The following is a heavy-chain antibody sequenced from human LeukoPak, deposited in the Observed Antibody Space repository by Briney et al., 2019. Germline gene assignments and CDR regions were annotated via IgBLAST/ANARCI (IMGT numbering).Heavy chain of an antibody. V-gene: IGHV1-2*02. CDR2: MHPGNGNT. D-gene: IGHD2-21*02. J-gene: IGHJ4*02. CDR3: AREGSYCVGGDCYSFDF. Sequence: ASVKVSCKASGYRFITNYIQWVRQAPGLGPEWMGWMHPGNGNTRYAEKFQGRVTMTRDTSINTAYMDLSSLRSDDTAVYYCAREGSYCVGGDCYSFDFWGQGTLITVSS. CDR1: GYRFITNY.